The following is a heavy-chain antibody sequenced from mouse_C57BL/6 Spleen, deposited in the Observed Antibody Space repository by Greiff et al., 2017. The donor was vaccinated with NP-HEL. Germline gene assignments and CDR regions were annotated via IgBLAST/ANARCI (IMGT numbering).Heavy chain of an antibody. J-gene: IGHJ4*01. CDR2: INYDGSST. V-gene: IGHV5-16*01. CDR3: ARMIYYGYDDAMDY. CDR1: GFTFSDYY. D-gene: IGHD2-2*01. Sequence: EVKVVESEGGLVQPGSSMKLSCTASGFTFSDYYMAWVRQVPEKGLEWVANINYDGSSTYYLDSLKSRFIISRDNAKNILYLQMSSLKSEDTATYYCARMIYYGYDDAMDYWGQGTSVTVSS.